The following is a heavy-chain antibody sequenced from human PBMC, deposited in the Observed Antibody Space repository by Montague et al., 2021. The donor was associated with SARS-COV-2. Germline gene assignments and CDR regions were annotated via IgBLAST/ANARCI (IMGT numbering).Heavy chain of an antibody. J-gene: IGHJ6*02. D-gene: IGHD3-10*01. Sequence: TSGSTNYNPSLKSRVTMSVDTSKNQFSLKLSSVTAADTALYYCARDRPREYYYGSGTYTWGCYGRDVWGQGTTVTVSS. V-gene: IGHV4-4*07. CDR3: ARDRPREYYYGSGTYTWGCYGRDV. CDR2: TSGST.